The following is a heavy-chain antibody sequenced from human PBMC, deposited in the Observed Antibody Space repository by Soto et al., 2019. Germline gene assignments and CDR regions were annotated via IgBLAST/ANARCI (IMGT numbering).Heavy chain of an antibody. CDR3: AKTAWGSASAGLDKYYFDY. J-gene: IGHJ4*02. D-gene: IGHD6-13*01. CDR1: GFTFSTYA. CDR2: ISGSAGST. Sequence: EVQLLESGGGLIQAGGSLRLSCVASGFTFSTYAMTWVRQAPGKGLEWVSTISGSAGSTYYADSVKGRFTISRDNSKNTLYLQMNSLRAEDTAIYYCAKTAWGSASAGLDKYYFDYWGQGTLVTVSS. V-gene: IGHV3-23*01.